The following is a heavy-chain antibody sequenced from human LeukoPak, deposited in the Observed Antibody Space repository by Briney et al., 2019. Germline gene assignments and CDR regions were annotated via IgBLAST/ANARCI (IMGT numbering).Heavy chain of an antibody. CDR1: GFTFSAYS. CDR2: TNQDGSEK. CDR3: AKQLSPNAN. J-gene: IGHJ4*02. D-gene: IGHD5-18*01. Sequence: PGGSLRLSCAASGFTFSAYSMNWVRQAPGKGLEWVANTNQDGSEKYYADSVKGRFTISRDNAKNSLYLQMNGLRAEDTAVYYCAKQLSPNANWGQGTLVTVSS. V-gene: IGHV3-7*01.